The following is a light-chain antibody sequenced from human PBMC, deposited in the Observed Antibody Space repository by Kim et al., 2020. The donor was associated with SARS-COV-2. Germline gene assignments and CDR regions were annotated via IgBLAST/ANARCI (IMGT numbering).Light chain of an antibody. CDR2: DAS. CDR1: QSVEMY. Sequence: SPGERATLSCRASQSVEMYLSWFQQKPGQAPRLLIYDASNRANGIPARFSGSGSGTDFSLTISSLEPEDFPVYYCQQRKFWPPLTFGGGTKVDIK. V-gene: IGKV3-11*01. CDR3: QQRKFWPPLT. J-gene: IGKJ4*01.